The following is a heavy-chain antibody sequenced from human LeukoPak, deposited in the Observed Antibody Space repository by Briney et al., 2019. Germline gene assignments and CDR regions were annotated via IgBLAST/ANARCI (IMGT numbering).Heavy chain of an antibody. J-gene: IGHJ4*02. D-gene: IGHD3-16*02. Sequence: SETLSLTCTVSGGSITGYYCNWIRQPPGKGLEWIGYIYYSGSTNYNPSLKSRVTISVDTSKNQFSLKLSSVTAADTAVYYCARVRGGGRYDYVWGSYRYEYYFDYWGQGTLVTVSS. V-gene: IGHV4-59*12. CDR1: GGSITGYY. CDR3: ARVRGGGRYDYVWGSYRYEYYFDY. CDR2: IYYSGST.